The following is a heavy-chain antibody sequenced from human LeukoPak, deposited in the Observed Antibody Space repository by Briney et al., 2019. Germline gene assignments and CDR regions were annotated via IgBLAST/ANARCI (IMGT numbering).Heavy chain of an antibody. D-gene: IGHD3-22*01. V-gene: IGHV4-4*07. J-gene: IGHJ5*02. Sequence: PSETLSLTCTVSGGSTSSYYWSWIRQPAGQGLEWIGRIYTSGSTNYNPSLKSRVTMSVDTSKNQFSLKLSSVTAADTAVYYCARGHYYDSSGQTNWFDPWGQGTLVTVSS. CDR2: IYTSGST. CDR3: ARGHYYDSSGQTNWFDP. CDR1: GGSTSSYY.